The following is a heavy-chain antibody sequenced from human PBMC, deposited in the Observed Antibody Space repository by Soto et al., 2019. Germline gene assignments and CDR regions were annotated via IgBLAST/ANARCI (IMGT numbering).Heavy chain of an antibody. CDR3: ARDLGGRGYSYGLGYYYYDGMDV. D-gene: IGHD5-18*01. V-gene: IGHV1-46*01. Sequence: SSGKVSCKASGYTFTGSYLHSVRQAPGQGLEWMGIINPSGGSTSYAQKFQGRVTMTRDTSTSTVYMELSSLRSEDTAVYYCARDLGGRGYSYGLGYYYYDGMDVRGRGSTVIAS. CDR2: INPSGGST. J-gene: IGHJ6*02. CDR1: GYTFTGSY.